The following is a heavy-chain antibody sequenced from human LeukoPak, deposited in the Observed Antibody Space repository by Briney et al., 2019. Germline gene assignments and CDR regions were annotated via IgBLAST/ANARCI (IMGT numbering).Heavy chain of an antibody. CDR2: INPNSGGT. CDR1: GYTFTDYY. J-gene: IGHJ4*02. D-gene: IGHD3-22*01. V-gene: IGHV1-2*06. CDR3: ARAAYYYYGSGYYLGD. Sequence: ASVKVSCKASGYTFTDYYMHWVRQATGQGLEWMGRINPNSGGTNYAQKFQARVTMTRDTSISTAYMELSRLRSDDTALYYCARAAYYYYGSGYYLGDWGQGTLVTVSS.